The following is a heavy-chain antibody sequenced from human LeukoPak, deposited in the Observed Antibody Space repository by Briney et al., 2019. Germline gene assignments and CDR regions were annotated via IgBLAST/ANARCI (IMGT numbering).Heavy chain of an antibody. Sequence: GGSLRLSCAASGFTFSSYEMSWVRQAPGKGLEWVSYISRSGTTIYYADSVKGRFTISRDNSKNSLYLQMNSLRTEDTAFYYCAKDVSGSIDSWGQGTLVTVSS. D-gene: IGHD5/OR15-5a*01. J-gene: IGHJ4*02. CDR3: AKDVSGSIDS. V-gene: IGHV3-48*03. CDR2: ISRSGTTI. CDR1: GFTFSSYE.